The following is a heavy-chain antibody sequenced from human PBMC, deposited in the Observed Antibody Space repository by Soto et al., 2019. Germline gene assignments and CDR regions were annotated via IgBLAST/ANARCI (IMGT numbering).Heavy chain of an antibody. CDR1: GGSFSGYY. CDR2: INHSGST. V-gene: IGHV4-34*01. CDR3: ARGRYYGSGSYRHLDY. D-gene: IGHD3-10*01. Sequence: SETLSLTCAVYGGSFSGYYWSWIRQPPGKELEWIGEINHSGSTNYNPSLKSRVTISVDTSKNQFSLKLSSVTAADTAVYYCARGRYYGSGSYRHLDYWGQGTLVTVSS. J-gene: IGHJ4*02.